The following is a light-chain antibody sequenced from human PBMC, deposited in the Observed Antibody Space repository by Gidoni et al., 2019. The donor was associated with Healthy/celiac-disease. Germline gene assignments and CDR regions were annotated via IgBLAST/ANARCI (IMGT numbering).Light chain of an antibody. Sequence: QSALTQPASVSGSPGQSITISCTGTSSDVGAYNYVAWFQQHPGKVPKLMIFDVSNRPSGVSGRFSGSKSGNTASLTISGLQAEDEADYYCSSYTSSNSPYVFGTGTKVTVL. CDR2: DVS. V-gene: IGLV2-14*03. CDR1: SSDVGAYNY. J-gene: IGLJ1*01. CDR3: SSYTSSNSPYV.